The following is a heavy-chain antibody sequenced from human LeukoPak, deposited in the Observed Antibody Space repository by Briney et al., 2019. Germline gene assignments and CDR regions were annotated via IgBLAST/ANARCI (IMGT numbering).Heavy chain of an antibody. CDR3: AGAVGSGSFQTYYYYMDV. J-gene: IGHJ6*03. D-gene: IGHD3-10*01. CDR2: IYTSGST. Sequence: SETLSLTCTVSGGSISSYYWSWIRQPARKGLEWIGRIYTSGSTNYNPSLKSRVTMSVDTSKNQFSLKLSSVTAADTAVYYCAGAVGSGSFQTYYYYMDVWGKGTTVTISS. V-gene: IGHV4-4*07. CDR1: GGSISSYY.